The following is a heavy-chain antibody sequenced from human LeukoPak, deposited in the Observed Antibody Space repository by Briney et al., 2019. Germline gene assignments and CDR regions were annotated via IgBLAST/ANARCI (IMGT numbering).Heavy chain of an antibody. CDR2: IIPIFGTA. CDR1: GGTFSSYA. Sequence: SVKVSCKASGGTFSSYAISWVRQAPGQGLEWMGGIIPIFGTANYAQKFQGRVTITADESTSTAYMELSSLRSEDTAVYYCARGIVVGAAQTNWYCDLWGRGTLVTVSS. D-gene: IGHD2-15*01. J-gene: IGHJ2*01. V-gene: IGHV1-69*13. CDR3: ARGIVVGAAQTNWYCDL.